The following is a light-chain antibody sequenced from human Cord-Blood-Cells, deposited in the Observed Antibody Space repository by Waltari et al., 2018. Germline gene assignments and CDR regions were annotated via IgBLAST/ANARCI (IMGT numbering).Light chain of an antibody. CDR1: QSISSY. CDR2: AAS. J-gene: IGKJ2*01. Sequence: DIQMTQSPSSLSASVGDRVTITCRASQSISSYLNWYQQKPRKAPKLLIYAASSLQSGFPSRFSVSGSGTDFTLTISSLQPEDFATYYCQQSYSTPMYTFGQGTKLEIK. CDR3: QQSYSTPMYT. V-gene: IGKV1-39*01.